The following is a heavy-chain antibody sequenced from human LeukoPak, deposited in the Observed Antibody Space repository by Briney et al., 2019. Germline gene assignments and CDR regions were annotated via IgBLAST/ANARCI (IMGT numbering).Heavy chain of an antibody. V-gene: IGHV4-34*01. CDR2: INHSGST. CDR3: ARQYCSSTSCYPRDGMDV. CDR1: GGSFSGYY. Sequence: SETLSLTCAVYGGSFSGYYWSWIRQPPGKGLEWIGEINHSGSTNYNPSLKSRVTISVDTSKNQFSPKLSSVTAADTAVYYCARQYCSSTSCYPRDGMDVWGQGTTVTVSS. J-gene: IGHJ6*02. D-gene: IGHD2-2*01.